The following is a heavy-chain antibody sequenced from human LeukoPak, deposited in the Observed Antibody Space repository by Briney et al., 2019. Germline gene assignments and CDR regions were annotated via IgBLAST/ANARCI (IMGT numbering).Heavy chain of an antibody. CDR2: IYTSGST. D-gene: IGHD1/OR15-1a*01. Sequence: PSETLSLTCTVSGGSISSYYWSWIRQPAGEGLEWLGRIYTSGSTNYNPSLKSRVTMSVDTSKNQFSLKLSSVTAADTAVYYCARDPVVFGNNDAFDIWGQGTMVTVSS. V-gene: IGHV4-4*07. J-gene: IGHJ3*02. CDR1: GGSISSYY. CDR3: ARDPVVFGNNDAFDI.